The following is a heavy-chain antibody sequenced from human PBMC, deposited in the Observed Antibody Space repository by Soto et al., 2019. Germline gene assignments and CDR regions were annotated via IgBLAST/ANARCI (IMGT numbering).Heavy chain of an antibody. CDR3: ARDPDPYYDFWSGYYQGWFDP. CDR2: ISAYNGNT. Sequence: QVPLVQSGAEVKKPGASVKVSCKASGYTFTSYGISWVRQAPGQGLEWMGWISAYNGNTNYAQKLQGRVTMTTDTSTSTAYMELRSLRSDDTAVYYCARDPDPYYDFWSGYYQGWFDPWGQGTLVTVSS. J-gene: IGHJ5*02. CDR1: GYTFTSYG. D-gene: IGHD3-3*01. V-gene: IGHV1-18*01.